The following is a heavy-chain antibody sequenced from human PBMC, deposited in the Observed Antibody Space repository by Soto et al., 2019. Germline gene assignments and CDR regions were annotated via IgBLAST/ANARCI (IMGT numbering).Heavy chain of an antibody. CDR3: TRDFFFISPSTVTTDAY. V-gene: IGHV1-18*01. J-gene: IGHJ4*02. Sequence: VQLVQSGAEVKKPGASVRVSCKASGYTFTSFGLSWVRQAPGQGPEWMGWISPESDKANYAHKLHGRITMTTDTATTTVYMDLRSLRSDDTAVYYCTRDFFFISPSTVTTDAYGGQGSLVSVS. D-gene: IGHD4-17*01. CDR1: GYTFTSFG. CDR2: ISPESDKA.